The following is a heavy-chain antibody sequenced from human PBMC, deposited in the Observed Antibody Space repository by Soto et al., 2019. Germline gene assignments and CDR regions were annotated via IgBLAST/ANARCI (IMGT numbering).Heavy chain of an antibody. V-gene: IGHV1-3*01. J-gene: IGHJ5*02. CDR3: ARDWQITHYYDSSGYHNWLDP. CDR1: GYTFTSYS. CDR2: INAGNGNT. Sequence: QVQLLQSGAEVKKPGASVKVSCKASGYTFTSYSIQWVRQAPGQRLEWMGWINAGNGNTKYSQKFQDRVTITRDTSASTAYLDLTSLRFEDTAVYYCARDWQITHYYDSSGYHNWLDPWGQGTLVTVSS. D-gene: IGHD3-22*01.